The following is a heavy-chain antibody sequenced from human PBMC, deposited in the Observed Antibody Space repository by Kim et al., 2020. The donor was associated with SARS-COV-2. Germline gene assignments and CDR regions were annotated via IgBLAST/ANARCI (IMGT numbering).Heavy chain of an antibody. CDR3: ARYSSDSKYYFDS. V-gene: IGHV4-61*01. J-gene: IGHJ4*02. CDR2: IFHSGST. CDR1: GGSVSGRSYF. Sequence: SETLSLTCTVSGGSVSGRSYFWSWIRQPPGKGLEWIGSIFHSGSTDYNPSLKSRVTMSLDTSKNQFSLNLGSVAAADTAVYYCARYSSDSKYYFDSWGQGTLVTVS. D-gene: IGHD2-15*01.